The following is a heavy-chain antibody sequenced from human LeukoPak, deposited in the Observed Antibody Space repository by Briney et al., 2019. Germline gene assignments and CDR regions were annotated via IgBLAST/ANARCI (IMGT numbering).Heavy chain of an antibody. CDR3: ALSPYDSSGYSNY. Sequence: GGSLRLSCAASGFTFSSYWMSWVRQAPGKGLGWVANIKQDGSQKKYVDSVKGRFTISRDNAKNSLYLQMSSLRAEDTAVYYCALSPYDSSGYSNYWGQGTLVTVSS. D-gene: IGHD3-22*01. V-gene: IGHV3-7*01. CDR1: GFTFSSYW. J-gene: IGHJ4*02. CDR2: IKQDGSQK.